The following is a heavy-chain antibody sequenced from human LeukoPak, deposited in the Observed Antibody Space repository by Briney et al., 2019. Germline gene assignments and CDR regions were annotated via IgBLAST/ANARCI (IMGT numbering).Heavy chain of an antibody. Sequence: GGSPRLSCAASGFTFINYAMTWVRQAPGKGLEWVSAISGSGGSTYYADSVKGRFTISRDNSKNTLYLQMNSLRAEDTAVYYCAKSTQLRGGIATDFDSWGQGTLVTVSS. D-gene: IGHD3-16*02. CDR2: ISGSGGST. V-gene: IGHV3-23*01. CDR3: AKSTQLRGGIATDFDS. J-gene: IGHJ4*02. CDR1: GFTFINYA.